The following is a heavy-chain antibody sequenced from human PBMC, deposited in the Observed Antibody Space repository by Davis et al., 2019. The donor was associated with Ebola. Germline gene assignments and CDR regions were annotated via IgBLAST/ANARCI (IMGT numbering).Heavy chain of an antibody. J-gene: IGHJ4*02. CDR1: GVSISRHY. D-gene: IGHD3-10*01. V-gene: IGHV4-59*11. CDR2: IYYTGSA. Sequence: PGGSLRLSCTVSGVSISRHYWSWIRQPPGKRLEWIGSIYYTGSAYYNSSLNSRVTIPVDTSKNQFSLKLTSVTAADTAMYYCSERGSSVWGQGTLVTLSS. CDR3: SERGSSV.